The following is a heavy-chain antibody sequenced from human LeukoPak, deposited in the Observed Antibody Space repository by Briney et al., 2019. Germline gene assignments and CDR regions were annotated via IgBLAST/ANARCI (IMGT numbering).Heavy chain of an antibody. CDR2: INPNSGGT. D-gene: IGHD2-2*01. Sequence: GASVKVSCKASGYTFTGYYMHWVRQAPGQGLEWMGWINPNSGGTNYAQKFQGRVTMTRDTSISTAYMELSRLRSDDTAVYYCARGDCSSISCYFHRWFDPWGQGTLVTVSS. CDR3: ARGDCSSISCYFHRWFDP. CDR1: GYTFTGYY. J-gene: IGHJ5*02. V-gene: IGHV1-2*02.